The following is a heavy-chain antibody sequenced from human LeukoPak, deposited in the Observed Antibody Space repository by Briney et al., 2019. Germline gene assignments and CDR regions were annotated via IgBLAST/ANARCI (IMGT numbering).Heavy chain of an antibody. D-gene: IGHD3-16*01. J-gene: IGHJ2*01. CDR2: INPNSGGT. V-gene: IGHV1-2*06. Sequence: ASVKVSCKASGYTFTGYYMHWVRQAPGQGLEWMGRINPNSGGTNYAQKFQGRVTMTRDTSISTAYMELSRLRSDDTAVYYCARNLVWGSERGYFDFWGRGTLVTVSS. CDR1: GYTFTGYY. CDR3: ARNLVWGSERGYFDF.